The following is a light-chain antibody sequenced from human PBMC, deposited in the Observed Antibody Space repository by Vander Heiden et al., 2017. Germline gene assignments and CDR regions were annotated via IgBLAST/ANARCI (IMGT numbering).Light chain of an antibody. J-gene: IGKJ3*01. CDR3: QQFDTSPLFT. V-gene: IGKV3-20*01. CDR1: HSITSNY. Sequence: EVVFTQSPVTLSLSPGERATLSCRASHSITSNYLAWYQQKPGQAARLLIDGTSNRATGIPDRFTGSGSGTHFTLPISRLEPEDFAVYYCQQFDTSPLFTFGPGTTVDIK. CDR2: GTS.